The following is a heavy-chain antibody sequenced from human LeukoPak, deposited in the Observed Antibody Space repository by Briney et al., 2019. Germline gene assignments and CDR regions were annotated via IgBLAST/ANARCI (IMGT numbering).Heavy chain of an antibody. CDR3: AKGSGDGYNYGY. V-gene: IGHV3-30*18. CDR2: ISYDGSNK. J-gene: IGHJ4*02. CDR1: GFTFSSYG. Sequence: GGSLRLSWAASGFTFSSYGMHWVRQAPGKGLEWVAVISYDGSNKYYADSVKGRFTISRDNSKNTLYLQMNSLRAEDTAVYYCAKGSGDGYNYGYWGQGTLVTVSS. D-gene: IGHD5-24*01.